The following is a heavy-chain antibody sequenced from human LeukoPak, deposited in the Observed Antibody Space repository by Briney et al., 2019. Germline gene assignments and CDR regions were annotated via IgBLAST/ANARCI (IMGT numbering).Heavy chain of an antibody. J-gene: IGHJ6*03. CDR1: GGSFSGYY. CDR2: IYYSGST. D-gene: IGHD2-15*01. V-gene: IGHV4-34*01. Sequence: SETLSLTCAVYGGSFSGYYWSWIRQPPGKGLEWIGYIYYSGSTNYNPSLKSRVTISVDTSKNQFSLKLSSVTAADTAVYYCARLRQGRYCSGGSCYRYYYYYYMDVWGKGTTVTISS. CDR3: ARLRQGRYCSGGSCYRYYYYYYMDV.